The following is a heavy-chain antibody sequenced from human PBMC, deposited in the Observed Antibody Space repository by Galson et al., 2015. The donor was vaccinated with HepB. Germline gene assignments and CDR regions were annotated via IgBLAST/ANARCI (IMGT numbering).Heavy chain of an antibody. Sequence: SVKVSCKASGYTFTSYAMHWVRQAPGQRLEWMGWSNGGNGNTKYSQKFQGRVTITRDTSASTAYMELSSLRSEDTAVYYCARDLPPPLAVVVPAARSRSYYYDGMDVWGQGTTVTVSS. CDR2: SNGGNGNT. J-gene: IGHJ6*02. D-gene: IGHD2-2*01. CDR1: GYTFTSYA. V-gene: IGHV1-3*01. CDR3: ARDLPPPLAVVVPAARSRSYYYDGMDV.